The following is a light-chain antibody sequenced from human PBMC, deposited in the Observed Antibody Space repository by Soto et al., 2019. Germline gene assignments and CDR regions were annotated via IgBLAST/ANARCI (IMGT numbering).Light chain of an antibody. CDR2: GAT. J-gene: IGKJ1*01. CDR1: QSVSSNF. Sequence: EIVLTQSPGTLSSSPGERATLSCKASQSVSSNFLAWYQRKPGQAPRLLIYGATYRATDIPSRFSGSGSGTDFTLTITRLEPEDFAVYYCQQYGTSPTTFGQGTKVDI. V-gene: IGKV3-20*01. CDR3: QQYGTSPTT.